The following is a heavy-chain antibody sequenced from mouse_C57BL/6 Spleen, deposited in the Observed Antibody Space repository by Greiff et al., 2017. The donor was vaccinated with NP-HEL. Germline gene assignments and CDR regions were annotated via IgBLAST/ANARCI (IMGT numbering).Heavy chain of an antibody. CDR2: IYPGDGDT. J-gene: IGHJ1*03. CDR1: GYAFSSSW. CDR3: ASSSPYDYGRYFDV. Sequence: VQLQQSGPELVKPGASVKISCKASGYAFSSSWMNWVKQRPGKGLEWIGRIYPGDGDTNYNGKFKGKATLTADKSSSTAYMQLSSLTSEHSAVYFCASSSPYDYGRYFDVWGTGTTVTVSS. V-gene: IGHV1-82*01. D-gene: IGHD2-4*01.